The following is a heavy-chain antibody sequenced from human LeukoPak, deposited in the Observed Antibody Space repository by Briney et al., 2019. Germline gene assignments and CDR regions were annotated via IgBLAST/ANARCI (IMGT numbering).Heavy chain of an antibody. CDR2: ISYDGSNK. D-gene: IGHD3-10*01. CDR3: AKTELLYGSGSYPH. Sequence: GGSLRLSCAASGFTFSSYAMHWVRQAPGKGLEWVAVISYDGSNKYYADSVKGRFTISRDNSKNTLYLQMNSLRAEDTAVYYCAKTELLYGSGSYPHWGQGTLVTVSS. J-gene: IGHJ4*02. CDR1: GFTFSSYA. V-gene: IGHV3-30-3*01.